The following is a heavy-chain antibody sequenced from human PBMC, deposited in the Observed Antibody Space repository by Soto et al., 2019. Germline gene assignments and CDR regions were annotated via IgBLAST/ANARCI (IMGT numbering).Heavy chain of an antibody. CDR2: IYWDDDE. J-gene: IGHJ5*02. CDR1: GFSLNTSGLG. D-gene: IGHD2-2*01. Sequence: QITLKESGPTLVKPTQTLTLTCTFSGFSLNTSGLGVGWIRQPPGKALEWLALIYWDDDEYYSPSLKRRLTITKDTSNNQVVLSMTNVDPVDTATYYCVHRPYCYTCYAGIWWFDPWGQGTLVTVSS. V-gene: IGHV2-5*02. CDR3: VHRPYCYTCYAGIWWFDP.